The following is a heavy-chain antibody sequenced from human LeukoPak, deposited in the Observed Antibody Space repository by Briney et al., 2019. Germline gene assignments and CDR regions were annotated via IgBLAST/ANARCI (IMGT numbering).Heavy chain of an antibody. J-gene: IGHJ4*02. CDR3: ARETAEKAAALDY. CDR1: GGTVSSYA. CDR2: IIPILGIA. Sequence: SVKVSCKASGGTVSSYAISWVRQAPGQGLEWMGRIIPILGIANYAPKFHGRVTMTRDTSTSTVYMELSSLTSEDTAVYYCARETAEKAAALDYWGQGTLVTVSS. D-gene: IGHD2-15*01. V-gene: IGHV1-69*04.